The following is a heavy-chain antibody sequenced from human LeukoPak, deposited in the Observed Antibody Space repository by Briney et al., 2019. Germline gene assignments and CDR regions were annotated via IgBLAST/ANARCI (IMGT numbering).Heavy chain of an antibody. CDR2: IKQDGSDK. J-gene: IGHJ4*02. CDR1: GFTFSSYW. D-gene: IGHD4-17*01. Sequence: GGSLSLSCAASGFTFSSYWMSWVRQAPGKGLEWVANIKQDGSDKYYVYSVKGRFTISRDNAQNSLYLQMNSLRAEDTAVYYCARELTTGATHDYCGQGALVTVSS. V-gene: IGHV3-7*01. CDR3: ARELTTGATHDY.